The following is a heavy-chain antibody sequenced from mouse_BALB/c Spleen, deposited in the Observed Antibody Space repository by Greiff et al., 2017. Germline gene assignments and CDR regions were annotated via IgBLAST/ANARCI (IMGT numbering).Heavy chain of an antibody. J-gene: IGHJ3*01. CDR2: IDPSDSET. V-gene: IGHV1-61*01. D-gene: IGHD4-1*01. CDR1: GYTFTSYG. CDR3: ASEGELSGPLAY. Sequence: VQLKQPGAELVRPGASVKLSCKASGYTFTSYGMNWVKQRPGQGLEWIGMIDPSDSETHYNQMFKDKATLTVDKSSSTAYMQLSSLTSEDSAVYYCASEGELSGPLAYWGQGTLVTVSA.